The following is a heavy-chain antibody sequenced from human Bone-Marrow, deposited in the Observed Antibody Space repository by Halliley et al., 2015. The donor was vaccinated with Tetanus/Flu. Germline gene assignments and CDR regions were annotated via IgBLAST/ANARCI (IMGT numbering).Heavy chain of an antibody. CDR3: ARGRRVSHGWGTFYNSGMAG. Sequence: TLSLTCAVYGGSFGDSGYYWNWCRQPPGKVLEWIGEIIPYGNINYNQSLQSRVTISVDTSKNQFSLKLSSVSAADTAVYYCARGRRVSHGWGTFYNSGMAGWGQRSALSVSS. J-gene: IGHJ6*01. D-gene: IGHD3-10*01. CDR1: GGSFGDSGYY. V-gene: IGHV4-34*01. CDR2: IIPYGNI.